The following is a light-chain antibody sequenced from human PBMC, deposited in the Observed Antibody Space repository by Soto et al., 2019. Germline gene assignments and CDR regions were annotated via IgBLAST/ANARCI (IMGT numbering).Light chain of an antibody. CDR2: EVS. V-gene: IGLV2-14*01. Sequence: QSALTQPASVSGSPGQSITISCTGTSSDVGGYNYVSWYQQHPGKAPKLMIYEVSNRPSGVSNRFSGSKSGNTASLTISGLQAEDEADYYCSSYPSSSTVFGGGTKLPVL. J-gene: IGLJ2*01. CDR3: SSYPSSSTV. CDR1: SSDVGGYNY.